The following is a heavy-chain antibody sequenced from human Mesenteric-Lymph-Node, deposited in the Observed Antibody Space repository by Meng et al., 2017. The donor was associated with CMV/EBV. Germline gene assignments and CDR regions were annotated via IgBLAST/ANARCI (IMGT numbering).Heavy chain of an antibody. CDR1: GDTFSDYI. J-gene: IGHJ4*02. CDR2: IIPIFATP. CDR3: ARGEDLSY. Sequence: KVSCKTSGDTFSDYIFTWVRQAPGQGLEWMGSIIPIFATPNYALKFQGRVTFIADESTSTVYMEMSSLRSGDTAVYYCARGEDLSYWGQGTLVTVSS. V-gene: IGHV1-69*01.